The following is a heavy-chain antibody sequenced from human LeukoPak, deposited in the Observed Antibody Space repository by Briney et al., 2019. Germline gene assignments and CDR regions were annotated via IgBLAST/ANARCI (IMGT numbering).Heavy chain of an antibody. Sequence: GGSLRLSCAASGFTFSSYSMSWVRQAPGKGLEWVSYISSSSSTIYYADSVKGRFTISRDNAKNSLYLQMNSLRAEDTAVYYCAKNRGAGSHYYYHMNVWGKGTTVTVSS. CDR2: ISSSSSTI. CDR1: GFTFSSYS. V-gene: IGHV3-48*04. J-gene: IGHJ6*03. CDR3: AKNRGAGSHYYYHMNV. D-gene: IGHD1-26*01.